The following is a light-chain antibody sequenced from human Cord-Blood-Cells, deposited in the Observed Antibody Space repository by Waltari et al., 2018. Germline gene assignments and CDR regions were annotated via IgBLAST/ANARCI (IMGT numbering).Light chain of an antibody. CDR2: GAS. CDR3: QQYNNWPPLT. V-gene: IGKV3-15*01. Sequence: EIVMTQSPATLSVSPGERATLSCRASQSVSSNLAWYQQKPGQAPRLLIYGASTRAPGIPARFSCSGSGTEFTLTISSLQSEDFAVYYCQQYNNWPPLTFGGGTKVEIK. J-gene: IGKJ4*01. CDR1: QSVSSN.